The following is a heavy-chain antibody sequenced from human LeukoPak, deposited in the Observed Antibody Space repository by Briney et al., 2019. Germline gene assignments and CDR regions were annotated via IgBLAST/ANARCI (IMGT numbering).Heavy chain of an antibody. V-gene: IGHV3-73*01. J-gene: IGHJ6*03. CDR1: GFTFSDSA. Sequence: PGGSLRLSCAASGFTFSDSAMHWVRQASGKGLEWVGRIGNKAHSYATVYAASMKSRFTISRDASKNTAYLQMDSLKTEDTAVYFCSSQSPFRSGYSYYYYYMDVWGKGTTVTVSS. CDR3: SSQSPFRSGYSYYYYYMDV. D-gene: IGHD3-3*01. CDR2: IGNKAHSYAT.